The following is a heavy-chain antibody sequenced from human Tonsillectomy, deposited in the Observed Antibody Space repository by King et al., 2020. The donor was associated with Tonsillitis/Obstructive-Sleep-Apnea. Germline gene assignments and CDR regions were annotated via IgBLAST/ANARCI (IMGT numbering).Heavy chain of an antibody. CDR2: IYNSGTT. CDR3: ARSNLDYADSELTYYMDV. J-gene: IGHJ6*03. D-gene: IGHD4-17*01. Sequence: VQLQESGPGLVKPSETLSLTCTVSDGSISSYHWNWIRQPPGKGLEWIAYIYNSGTTNYNPSLKSRVSISVDPSKNQFSLKLSSVTAAETAVFYCARSNLDYADSELTYYMDVWGRGTTVTVSS. CDR1: DGSISSYH. V-gene: IGHV4-59*01.